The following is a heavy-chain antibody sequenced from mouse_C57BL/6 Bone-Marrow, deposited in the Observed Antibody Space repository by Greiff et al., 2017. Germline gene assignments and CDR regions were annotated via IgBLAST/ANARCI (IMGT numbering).Heavy chain of an antibody. D-gene: IGHD3-3*01. CDR2: IWSGGST. J-gene: IGHJ4*01. CDR1: GFPLTRHG. V-gene: IGHV2-2*01. CDR3: ARKGCNYCAMDY. Sequence: QVQLKESGPGLVQPSQSLSITCPVSGFPLTRHGVHWVRQSPGKGLEWLGVIWSGGSTDYNAAFISRLSISKYNSKSQVFFKMSRLPADDTAIYYCARKGCNYCAMDYWGQGTSVTVSS.